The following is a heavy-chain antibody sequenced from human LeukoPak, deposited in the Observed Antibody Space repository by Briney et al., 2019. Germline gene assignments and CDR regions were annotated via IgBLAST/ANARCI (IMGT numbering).Heavy chain of an antibody. CDR2: INHSGST. D-gene: IGHD6-19*01. V-gene: IGHV4-34*01. CDR3: ARGNGWYGDYYFDY. CDR1: GGSFSGYY. Sequence: SETLSLTCAVYGGSFSGYYWSWIRQPPGKGLEWIGEINHSGSTNYNPSLKSRVTISVDTSKNQFSLKLGSVTAADTAVYYCARGNGWYGDYYFDYWGQGTLVTVSS. J-gene: IGHJ4*02.